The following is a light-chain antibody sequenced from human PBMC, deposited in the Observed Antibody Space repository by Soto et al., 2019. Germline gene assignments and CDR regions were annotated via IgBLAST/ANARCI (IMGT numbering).Light chain of an antibody. Sequence: EIVLTQSPGTLSLSPGERATLSCRASQSVPSKYLAWYQQNPGQAPRLLIYGASNRATGIPDRFSGSGSGTDFTLTISRLEPEDFAVYYCQQYGSSGTFGQGTKVDI. CDR2: GAS. CDR1: QSVPSKY. V-gene: IGKV3-20*01. J-gene: IGKJ1*01. CDR3: QQYGSSGT.